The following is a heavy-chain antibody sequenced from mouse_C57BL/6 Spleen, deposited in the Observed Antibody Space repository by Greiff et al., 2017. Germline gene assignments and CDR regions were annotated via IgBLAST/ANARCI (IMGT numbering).Heavy chain of an antibody. CDR1: GYTFTNYW. CDR3: ARGGYYGSSYWYFDV. V-gene: IGHV1-63*01. CDR2: IYPGGGYT. J-gene: IGHJ1*03. Sequence: QVQLQQSGAELVRPGTSVKMSCKASGYTFTNYWKGWAKQRPGHGLEWIGDIYPGGGYTNYNEKFKGKGTLTADKSSSTAYMQFSSLTSEDSAIYYCARGGYYGSSYWYFDVWGTGATVTVSS. D-gene: IGHD1-1*01.